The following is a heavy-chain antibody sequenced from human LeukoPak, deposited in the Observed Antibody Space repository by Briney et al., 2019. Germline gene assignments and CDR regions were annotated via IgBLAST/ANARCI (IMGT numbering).Heavy chain of an antibody. D-gene: IGHD6-19*01. Sequence: SETLSLTCAVYGGSFSGYYWSWIRQPPGKGLEWIGEINHSGSTNYNPSLKSRVTISVDTSKNQFSLKLSSVTAADTAVYYCATSRGWYWERPFDYWGQGTLVTVSS. V-gene: IGHV4-34*01. J-gene: IGHJ4*02. CDR3: ATSRGWYWERPFDY. CDR2: INHSGST. CDR1: GGSFSGYY.